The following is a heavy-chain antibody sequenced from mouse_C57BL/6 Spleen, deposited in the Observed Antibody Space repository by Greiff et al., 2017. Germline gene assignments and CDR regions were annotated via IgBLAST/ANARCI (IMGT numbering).Heavy chain of an antibody. J-gene: IGHJ2*01. V-gene: IGHV5-16*01. CDR2: INYDGSST. Sequence: EVKVVESEGGLVQPGSSMKLSCTASGFTFSDYYMAWVRQVPEKGLEWVANINYDGSSTYYLDSLKSRFIISRDNAKNILYLQMSSLKYEDTATYYCARGEDYYGMGGYFDYWGQGTTLTVSS. CDR3: ARGEDYYGMGGYFDY. CDR1: GFTFSDYY. D-gene: IGHD1-1*01.